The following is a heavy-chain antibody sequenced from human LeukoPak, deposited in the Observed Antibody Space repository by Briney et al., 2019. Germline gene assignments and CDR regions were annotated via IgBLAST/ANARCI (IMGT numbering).Heavy chain of an antibody. V-gene: IGHV4-39*01. J-gene: IGHJ4*02. CDR1: GGSISSSSYY. CDR3: ASWYSSSWYVNY. CDR2: IYYSGST. Sequence: PSETLSLTCTVSGGSISSSSYYWGWIRQPPGKGLEWIGSIYYSGSTYYNPSLKSRVTISVDTSKNQFSLKLSSVTAADTAVYYCASWYSSSWYVNYWGQGTLVTVSS. D-gene: IGHD6-13*01.